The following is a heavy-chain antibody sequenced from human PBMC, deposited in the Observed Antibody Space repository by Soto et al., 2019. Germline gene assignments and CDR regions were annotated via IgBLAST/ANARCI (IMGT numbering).Heavy chain of an antibody. CDR2: IWYDGHKE. CDR3: ARERAVDYYHWFDP. CDR1: GFIFSNYG. Sequence: QVQLVESGGGVVQPEKSLRLSSAASGFIFSNYGMHWVRQAPGKGLEWVAVIWYDGHKEYYADSVKGRFIISRDNSRNTVYLQMNSLRAEDTAVYYCARERAVDYYHWFDPWGQGTLVTVSS. J-gene: IGHJ5*02. V-gene: IGHV3-33*01. D-gene: IGHD3-3*02.